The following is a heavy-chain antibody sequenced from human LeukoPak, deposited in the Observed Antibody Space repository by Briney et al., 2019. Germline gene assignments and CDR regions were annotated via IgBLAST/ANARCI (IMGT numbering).Heavy chain of an antibody. CDR3: AVLSGSWFDP. CDR1: GGSISRGGYS. Sequence: SQTLSLTCAVSGGSISRGGYSWSWIRQPPGKGLEWIGYFYHSGSTYYNPSLKSRVTISLDTSKNQLSLKLSSVTAADTAVYYCAVLSGSWFDPWGQGTLVTVSS. J-gene: IGHJ5*02. CDR2: FYHSGST. V-gene: IGHV4-30-4*07. D-gene: IGHD3-10*01.